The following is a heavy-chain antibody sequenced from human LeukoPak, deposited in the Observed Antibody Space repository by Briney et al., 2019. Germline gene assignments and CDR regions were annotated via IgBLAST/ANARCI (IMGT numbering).Heavy chain of an antibody. V-gene: IGHV3-23*01. CDR3: AKGVYYYDSSAYYYTYYFDY. D-gene: IGHD3-22*01. Sequence: GGSLRLSCAASGFPFSSYVMSWVRQAPGKGLEWVSAISGSGGTTYFADSVKGRFTISRDNSKNTLYLQMNTLRAEDTAVYYCAKGVYYYDSSAYYYTYYFDYWGQGTLVTVSS. J-gene: IGHJ4*02. CDR2: ISGSGGTT. CDR1: GFPFSSYV.